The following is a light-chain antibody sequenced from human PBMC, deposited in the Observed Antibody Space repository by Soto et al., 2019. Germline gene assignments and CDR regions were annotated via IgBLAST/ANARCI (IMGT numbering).Light chain of an antibody. J-gene: IGLJ3*02. CDR3: CTYAGGTTWV. CDR1: SSDVGSYNL. V-gene: IGLV2-23*01. Sequence: QSALTQPASVSGSPGQSITISCTGTSSDVGSYNLVSWYQQHPGKAPKLMIYEGGKRPSGVSDRFSGSKSGNTASLTSSGLQAEDEADYYCCTYAGGTTWVFGGGTKLTVL. CDR2: EGG.